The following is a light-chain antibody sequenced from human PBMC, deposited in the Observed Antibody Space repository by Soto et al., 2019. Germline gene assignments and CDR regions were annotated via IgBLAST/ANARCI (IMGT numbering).Light chain of an antibody. J-gene: IGKJ4*01. Sequence: DIQMTQSPSSVSASVGDRVTITCRASQTLSNYLTWFQQKPGKAPKVLIYGASTLQSGVPSRFSGSGSGAEFTLIISNLQPEDSATYYCQQSFSPLLTFGGGTKVDIK. CDR2: GAS. CDR3: QQSFSPLLT. CDR1: QTLSNY. V-gene: IGKV1-39*01.